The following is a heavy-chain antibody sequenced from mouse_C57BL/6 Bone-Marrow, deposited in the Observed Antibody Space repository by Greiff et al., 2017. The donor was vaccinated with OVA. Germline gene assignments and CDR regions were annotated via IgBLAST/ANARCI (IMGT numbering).Heavy chain of an antibody. Sequence: VQLQPPGTELVKPGASVKLSCKASGYTFTSYWMHWVKQRPGQGLEWIGNINPSNGGTNYNEKFKSKATLTVDKSSSTAYMQLSSLTSEDSAVYYCARYDGCYYYAIDCWGQGTSVTVSS. CDR1: GYTFTSYW. CDR3: ARYDGCYYYAIDC. V-gene: IGHV1-53*01. D-gene: IGHD2-3*01. CDR2: INPSNGGT. J-gene: IGHJ4*01.